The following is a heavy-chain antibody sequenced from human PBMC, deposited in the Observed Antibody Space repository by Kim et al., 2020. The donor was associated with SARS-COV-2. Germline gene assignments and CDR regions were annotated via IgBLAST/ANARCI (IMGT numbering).Heavy chain of an antibody. D-gene: IGHD2-2*02. V-gene: IGHV1-18*01. CDR1: GYTFTSYG. Sequence: ASVKVSCKASGYTFTSYGISWVRQAPGQGLEWMGWISAYNGNTNYAQKLQGRVTMTTDTSTSTAYMELRSLRSDDTAVYYCARDYQKYCSSTSCYTPYQKSVSSYWGQGTLVTVSS. J-gene: IGHJ4*02. CDR3: ARDYQKYCSSTSCYTPYQKSVSSY. CDR2: ISAYNGNT.